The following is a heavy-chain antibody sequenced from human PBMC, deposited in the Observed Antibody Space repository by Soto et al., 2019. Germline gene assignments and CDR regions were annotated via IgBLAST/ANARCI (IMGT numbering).Heavy chain of an antibody. CDR3: AKGSRDYYGRSGSRGIWFDC. J-gene: IGHJ5*01. CDR2: ISGSGVST. Sequence: GGSLRLSGAASGFTFSSYSMSWVRQAPGKGLEWVSAISGSGVSTYYAASVKRRFTISRDNSKNTLYLQMTSLRAEDTAVYYCAKGSRDYYGRSGSRGIWFDCSRHGT. CDR1: GFTFSSYS. D-gene: IGHD3-22*01. V-gene: IGHV3-23*01.